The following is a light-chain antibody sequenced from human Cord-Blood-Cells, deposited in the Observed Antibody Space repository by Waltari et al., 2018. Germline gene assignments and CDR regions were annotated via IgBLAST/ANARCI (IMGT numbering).Light chain of an antibody. CDR2: EVS. CDR1: SSDVGGYNY. CDR3: SSYTSSSTRV. J-gene: IGLJ3*02. Sequence: QSALTQPASVSGSPGQSITLSCTGTSSDVGGYNYVSWYQQHPGKAPKLMIYEVSNRPSGFSNRFAGSKSGNTASLTISGLQAEDEADYYCSSYTSSSTRVFGGGTKLTVL. V-gene: IGLV2-14*01.